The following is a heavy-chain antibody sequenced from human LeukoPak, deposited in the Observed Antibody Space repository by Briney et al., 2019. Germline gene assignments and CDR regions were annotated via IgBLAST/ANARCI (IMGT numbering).Heavy chain of an antibody. CDR1: GYSFTSYW. Sequence: GESLKISCKGSGYSFTSYWIGWVRQMPGKGLEWMGIIYPGDSDTRYSPSFQGHVSISADKSINTAYLQWSGLKASDTAMYYCARRYSSSNYYFDYWGQGTLVTVPS. CDR2: IYPGDSDT. D-gene: IGHD6-13*01. CDR3: ARRYSSSNYYFDY. J-gene: IGHJ4*02. V-gene: IGHV5-51*01.